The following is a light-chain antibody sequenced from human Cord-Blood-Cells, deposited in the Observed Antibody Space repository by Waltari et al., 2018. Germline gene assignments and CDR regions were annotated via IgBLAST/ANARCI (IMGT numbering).Light chain of an antibody. CDR1: SSNIGAGYD. J-gene: IGLJ3*02. CDR2: GNS. Sequence: QSVLTQPPSVSGAPGQRVTISCTGSSSNIGAGYDVHWYQQLPGTDPKLLIYGNSNRPSGVPDRFSGSKSGNSASLAITGLQAEDEADYYCQSYDSSLSGWVFGGGTKLTVL. V-gene: IGLV1-40*01. CDR3: QSYDSSLSGWV.